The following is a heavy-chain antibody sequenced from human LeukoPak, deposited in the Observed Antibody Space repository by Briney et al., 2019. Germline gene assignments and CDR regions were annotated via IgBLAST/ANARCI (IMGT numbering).Heavy chain of an antibody. CDR3: ARVGRYCSSTSCYNGYYFDY. CDR1: GFTFSDYY. V-gene: IGHV3-11*04. J-gene: IGHJ4*02. CDR2: ISSSGSTV. Sequence: KPGGSLRLSCAASGFTFSDYYMSWIRQAPGKGLEWVSYISSSGSTVYYADSVKGRFTISRDNAKNSLYLQMNSLRAEDTAVYYCARVGRYCSSTSCYNGYYFDYWGQGTLVTVSS. D-gene: IGHD2-2*02.